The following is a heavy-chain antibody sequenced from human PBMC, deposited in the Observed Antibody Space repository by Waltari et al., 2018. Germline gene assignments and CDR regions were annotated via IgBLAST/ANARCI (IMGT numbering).Heavy chain of an antibody. CDR3: VRGGYYYDSNGGYFQF. CDR1: GCIFADHC. V-gene: IGHV3-72*01. Sequence: VQLVESGGGLVHPGGSLRVACDVSGCIFADHCRGWVCQAPGKAPEWVGRIANRANSYITEYPASMKGRFTISREDSKNLLFLQMTDLKSEDTAIYYCVRGGYYYDSNGGYFQFWGRGTLVTVSS. CDR2: IANRANSYIT. D-gene: IGHD3-22*01. J-gene: IGHJ1*01.